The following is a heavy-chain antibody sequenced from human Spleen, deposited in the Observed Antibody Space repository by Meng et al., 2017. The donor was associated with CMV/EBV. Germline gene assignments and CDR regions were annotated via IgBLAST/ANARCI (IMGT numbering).Heavy chain of an antibody. Sequence: GGSLRLSCAASGFSFSSYWMHWVRQAPGKGLVWVSRINSDGSSTSYPDSVEGRVTVSRDNAKNTLYLQMNSLRVEDTAVYYCTRNLGKGTYGEDYFDYWGQGTLVTVSS. D-gene: IGHD3-10*01. J-gene: IGHJ4*02. V-gene: IGHV3-74*01. CDR1: GFSFSSYW. CDR2: INSDGSST. CDR3: TRNLGKGTYGEDYFDY.